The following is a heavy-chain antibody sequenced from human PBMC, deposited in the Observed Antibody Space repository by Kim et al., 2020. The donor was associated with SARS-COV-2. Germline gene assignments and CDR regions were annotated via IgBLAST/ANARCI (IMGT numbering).Heavy chain of an antibody. CDR3: ARDLHKPAAALWFDP. CDR1: GYSISSGYY. D-gene: IGHD2-2*01. Sequence: SETLSLTCTVSGYSISSGYYWGWIRQPPGKGLEWIGSIYHSGSTYYNPSLKSRVTISVDTSKNQFSLKLSSVTAADTAVYYCARDLHKPAAALWFDPWGQGTLVTVSS. V-gene: IGHV4-38-2*02. CDR2: IYHSGST. J-gene: IGHJ5*02.